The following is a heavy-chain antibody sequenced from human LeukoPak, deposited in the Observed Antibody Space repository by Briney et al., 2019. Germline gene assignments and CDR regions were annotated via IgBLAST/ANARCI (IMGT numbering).Heavy chain of an antibody. CDR1: GFTFSSYW. D-gene: IGHD3-22*01. J-gene: IGHJ4*02. CDR3: ARARSYYDSSDYYYVY. CDR2: IKQDGSEK. V-gene: IGHV3-7*03. Sequence: GGSPRLSCAASGFTFSSYWMSWVRQAPGKGLEWVANIKQDGSEKYYVDSVKGRFTISRDNAKNSLYLQMNSLRAEDTAVYYCARARSYYDSSDYYYVYWGQGTLVTVSS.